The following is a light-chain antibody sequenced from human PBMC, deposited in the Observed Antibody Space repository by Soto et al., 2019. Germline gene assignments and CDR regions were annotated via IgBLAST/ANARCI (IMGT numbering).Light chain of an antibody. V-gene: IGLV2-11*01. Sequence: QSALTQPRSVSGSPGQSVTISCTGTSSDVGGYNYVSWYQQHPGKAPKLMIYDGSKRPSVVPDRFSGSKSGNTASLTISGLQAEDEADYYCCSYAGSYTFGYVFGTGTKVTVL. J-gene: IGLJ1*01. CDR2: DGS. CDR3: CSYAGSYTFGYV. CDR1: SSDVGGYNY.